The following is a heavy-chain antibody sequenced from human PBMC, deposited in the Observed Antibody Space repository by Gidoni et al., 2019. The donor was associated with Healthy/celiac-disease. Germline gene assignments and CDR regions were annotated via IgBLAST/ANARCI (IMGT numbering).Heavy chain of an antibody. CDR1: GYTFTSYY. J-gene: IGHJ6*02. CDR3: AREDGDNYSYYYGMDV. Sequence: QVQLVQSGAEVKKPGASVQVSCKASGYTFTSYYMHWVRQAPGQGLEWMGIINPSGGSKSYEQKFQGRVTMTRDTSTSTVYMELSSLRSEDTAVYYCAREDGDNYSYYYGMDVWGQGTTVTVSS. D-gene: IGHD4-17*01. CDR2: INPSGGSK. V-gene: IGHV1-46*01.